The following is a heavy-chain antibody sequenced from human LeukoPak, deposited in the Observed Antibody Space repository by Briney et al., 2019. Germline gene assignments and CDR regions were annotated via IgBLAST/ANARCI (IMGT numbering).Heavy chain of an antibody. CDR3: ARSHLLVRHLARKYGMDV. D-gene: IGHD3-10*01. Sequence: GASVKVSCKASGYTFTSYAMHWVRQAPGQRLEWMGWINAGNGNTKYSQKFQGRVTITRDTSASTAYMELSSLRSEDTAVYYCARSHLLVRHLARKYGMDVWGQGTTVTVSS. V-gene: IGHV1-3*01. J-gene: IGHJ6*02. CDR1: GYTFTSYA. CDR2: INAGNGNT.